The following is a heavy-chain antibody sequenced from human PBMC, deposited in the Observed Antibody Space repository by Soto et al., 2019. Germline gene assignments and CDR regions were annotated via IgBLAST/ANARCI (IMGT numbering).Heavy chain of an antibody. J-gene: IGHJ6*02. CDR2: IYYSGST. Sequence: PSETLSLTCTVSGGSISSSSYYWGWIRQPPGKGLEWIGSIYYSGSTYYNPSLKSRVTISVDTSKNQFSLKLSSVTAADTAVYYYARGLGDYYYYYGMDVWGQGTTVTVSS. D-gene: IGHD3-16*01. V-gene: IGHV4-39*01. CDR3: ARGLGDYYYYYGMDV. CDR1: GGSISSSSYY.